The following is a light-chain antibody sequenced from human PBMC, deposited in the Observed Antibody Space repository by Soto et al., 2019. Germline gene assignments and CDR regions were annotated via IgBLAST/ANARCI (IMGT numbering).Light chain of an antibody. CDR1: SSDVGGFNY. CDR3: NSYTSSSTYV. Sequence: QSVLTQPASVSGSPGQSITISCTGTSSDVGGFNYVSWYQQHPGKAPKLMIYDVTNRPSGVSYRFSGSKSGNTASLTISGLQADDEADYYCNSYTSSSTYVFGTGTKLTVL. CDR2: DVT. V-gene: IGLV2-14*03. J-gene: IGLJ1*01.